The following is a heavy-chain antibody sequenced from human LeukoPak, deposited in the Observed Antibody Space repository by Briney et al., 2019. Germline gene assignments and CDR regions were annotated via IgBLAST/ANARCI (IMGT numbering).Heavy chain of an antibody. CDR3: ARINGSIRYYYYYMDV. Sequence: SETLSLTCTVSGVSISSSNYYWGWIRQPPGKCLEWIGSIYYSGSTYYNPSLKSRVTMSVDTSKNQFSLKLSSVTAADTAVYYCARINGSIRYYYYYMDVWGKGTTVTVSS. CDR1: GVSISSSNYY. CDR2: IYYSGST. J-gene: IGHJ6*03. D-gene: IGHD4-23*01. V-gene: IGHV4-39*07.